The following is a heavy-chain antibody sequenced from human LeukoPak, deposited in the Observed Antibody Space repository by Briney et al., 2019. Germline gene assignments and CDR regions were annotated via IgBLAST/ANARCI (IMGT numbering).Heavy chain of an antibody. CDR3: ASKPPGGSSLDY. D-gene: IGHD6-13*01. CDR2: IYHSGST. CDR1: GGSISSGGYY. J-gene: IGHJ4*02. V-gene: IGHV4-30-2*01. Sequence: SETLSLTCTVSGGSISSGGYYWSWIRQPPGKGLEWIGYIYHSGSTYYNPSLKSRVTISVDRSKNQFSLKLSSVTAADTAVYYCASKPPGGSSLDYWGQGTLVTVSS.